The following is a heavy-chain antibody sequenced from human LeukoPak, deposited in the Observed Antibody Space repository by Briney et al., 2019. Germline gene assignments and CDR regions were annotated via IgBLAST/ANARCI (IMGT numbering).Heavy chain of an antibody. CDR1: GFTFSDYY. J-gene: IGHJ4*02. CDR2: ISSSGSTI. Sequence: GGSLRLSCAASGFTFSDYYMSWIRQAPGKGLEWVSYISSSGSTIYYADSVKGRFTISRDNAKNSLYLQMNSLRAEATAVYYCARIEYSSSYIDYWGQGTLVPVSS. D-gene: IGHD6-6*01. V-gene: IGHV3-11*01. CDR3: ARIEYSSSYIDY.